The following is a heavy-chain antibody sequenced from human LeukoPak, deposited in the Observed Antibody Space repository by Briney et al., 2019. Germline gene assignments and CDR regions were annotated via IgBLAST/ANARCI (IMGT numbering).Heavy chain of an antibody. D-gene: IGHD3-16*02. CDR3: ARELRLGELSASFDY. J-gene: IGHJ4*02. CDR2: ISSSSSYI. CDR1: GFTFSSYS. Sequence: GGSLRLSCAASGFTFSSYSMNWVRQAPGKGLEWVSSISSSSSYIYYADSVKGRFTISRDNAKNSLYLQMNSLRAEDTAVYYCARELRLGELSASFDYWGQGTLVTVSS. V-gene: IGHV3-21*01.